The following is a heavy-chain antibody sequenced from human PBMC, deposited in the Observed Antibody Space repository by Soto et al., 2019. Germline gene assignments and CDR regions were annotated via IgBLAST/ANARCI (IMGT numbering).Heavy chain of an antibody. CDR1: GGSISSSNYY. J-gene: IGHJ4*02. V-gene: IGHV4-39*01. D-gene: IGHD4-17*01. CDR2: IYYSGST. CDR3: AGSDYPWGH. Sequence: QLQLQESGPGLVKPSETLSLTCTVSGGSISSSNYYWGWIRQPPGKGLEWIGSIYYSGSTYYNPTLNRRVTISVDTSKNQFSLKLSSVTAADTAVYYCAGSDYPWGHWGQGTLVTVSS.